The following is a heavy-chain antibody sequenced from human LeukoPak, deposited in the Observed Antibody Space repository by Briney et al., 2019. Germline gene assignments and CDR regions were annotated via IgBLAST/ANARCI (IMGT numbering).Heavy chain of an antibody. D-gene: IGHD6-19*01. CDR2: AYYSGSS. Sequence: PSETLSLTSHVSGGYITTYYWSWIRQPPGKGLEWIGDAYYSGSSEYNHSLRSRVTMSADASRNQFSLTSSSVTAADTAIYYCATLNIESSSGRFFRSWGQGTLVSVSS. V-gene: IGHV4-59*01. CDR1: GGYITTYY. J-gene: IGHJ5*02. CDR3: ATLNIESSSGRFFRS.